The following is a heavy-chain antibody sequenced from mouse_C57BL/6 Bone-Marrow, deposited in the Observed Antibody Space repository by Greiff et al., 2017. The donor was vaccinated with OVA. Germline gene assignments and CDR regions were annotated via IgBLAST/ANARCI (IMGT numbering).Heavy chain of an antibody. CDR3: ARWGDSNYLDY. D-gene: IGHD2-5*01. Sequence: QVQLQQSGPELVKPGASVKISCKASGYAFSSSWMNWVKQRPGKGLEWIGRLYPGDGDTNYNGKFKGKATLTADKSHSTAYRTLSSLTSEDSAVYFCARWGDSNYLDYWGQGTTRTVSS. V-gene: IGHV1-82*01. CDR1: GYAFSSSW. CDR2: LYPGDGDT. J-gene: IGHJ2*01.